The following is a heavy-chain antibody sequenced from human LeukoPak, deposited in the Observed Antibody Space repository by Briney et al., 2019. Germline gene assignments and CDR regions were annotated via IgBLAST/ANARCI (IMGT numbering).Heavy chain of an antibody. Sequence: SETLSLTCIVSGGSMRSTSYYWDWIRQPPGKGLEWIGEINHSGSTNYNPSLKSRVTISLDTSKNQFSLKLSSVTAADTAVYYCARGDGYCSGGSCPFYFDYWGQGTLVTVSS. D-gene: IGHD2-15*01. CDR1: GGSMRSTSYY. CDR3: ARGDGYCSGGSCPFYFDY. J-gene: IGHJ4*02. V-gene: IGHV4-39*07. CDR2: INHSGST.